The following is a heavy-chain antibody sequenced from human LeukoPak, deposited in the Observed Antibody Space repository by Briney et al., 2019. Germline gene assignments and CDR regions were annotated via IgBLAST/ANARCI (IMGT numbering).Heavy chain of an antibody. V-gene: IGHV3-30*02. Sequence: GGSLRLSCAASGFTFSSYGMHWVRQAPGKGLEWVAFIRYDGSNKYYADSVKGRFTISRDNSKNTLYLQMNSLRAEDTAVYYCAKEGDCSGGSCYPYYFDYWGQGTLVTVSS. CDR2: IRYDGSNK. D-gene: IGHD2-15*01. J-gene: IGHJ4*02. CDR1: GFTFSSYG. CDR3: AKEGDCSGGSCYPYYFDY.